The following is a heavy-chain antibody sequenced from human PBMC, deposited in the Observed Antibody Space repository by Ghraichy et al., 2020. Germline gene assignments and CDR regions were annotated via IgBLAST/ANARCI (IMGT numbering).Heavy chain of an antibody. D-gene: IGHD3-10*01. Sequence: SETLSLTCSVSGGSISSSSGYHWGWIRQPPGKGLEWIGSIYYSGSTYYNPSLKSRVTISVDTSKNQFSLKLSSVPAADTAIYYCARTYYYGSGSSNWFDPWGQVTLVSVSS. CDR1: GGSISSSSGYH. CDR2: IYYSGST. CDR3: ARTYYYGSGSSNWFDP. J-gene: IGHJ5*02. V-gene: IGHV4-39*01.